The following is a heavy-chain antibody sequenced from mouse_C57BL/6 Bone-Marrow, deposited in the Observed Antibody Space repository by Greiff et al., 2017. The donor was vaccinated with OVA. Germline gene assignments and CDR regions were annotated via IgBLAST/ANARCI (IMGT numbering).Heavy chain of an antibody. D-gene: IGHD1-1*01. V-gene: IGHV1-15*01. CDR2: IDPETGGT. CDR1: GYTFTDYE. CDR3: TRWSYYYGSSYDWYFDV. J-gene: IGHJ1*03. Sequence: VQLQQSGAELVRPGASVTLSCKASGYTFTDYEMHWVKQTPVHGLEWIGAIDPETGGTAYNQKFKGKAILTADKSSSTAYMALRSLTSEDSAVYYCTRWSYYYGSSYDWYFDVWGTGTTVTVSS.